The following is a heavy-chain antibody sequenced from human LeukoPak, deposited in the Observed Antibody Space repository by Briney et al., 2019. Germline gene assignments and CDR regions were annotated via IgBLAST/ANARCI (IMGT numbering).Heavy chain of an antibody. CDR3: AKGRCSGGSCYGRGSDY. V-gene: IGHV3-23*01. J-gene: IGHJ4*02. D-gene: IGHD2-15*01. CDR1: GLTLGSYA. Sequence: PGGSLRLSCAASGLTLGSYAMSWVRQAPGKGLQWVSAISGSGGSTYSADSVKGRFTISRDNSKNTLYLQMNSLRAEDTAVYYCAKGRCSGGSCYGRGSDYWGQGTLVTVSS. CDR2: ISGSGGST.